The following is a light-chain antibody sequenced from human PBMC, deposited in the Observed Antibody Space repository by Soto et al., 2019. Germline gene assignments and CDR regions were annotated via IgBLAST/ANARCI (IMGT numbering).Light chain of an antibody. CDR3: QQSYSTPRT. CDR1: QSISSY. Sequence: DIQMTQSPSSLSASVGDRVTITCRASQSISSYLNWYQQKPGKAPKLLIYAASSLQSGVPSRFSGSGSGTXXXXXXXSLXXEXXXXYXCQQSYSTPRTFGPGTKVDIK. V-gene: IGKV1-39*01. J-gene: IGKJ3*01. CDR2: AAS.